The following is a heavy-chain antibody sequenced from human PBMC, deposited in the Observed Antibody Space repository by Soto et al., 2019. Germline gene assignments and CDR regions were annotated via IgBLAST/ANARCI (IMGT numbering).Heavy chain of an antibody. J-gene: IGHJ4*02. D-gene: IGHD1-7*01. CDR3: ARDVNRGWNYPAY. CDR1: RLSFSSST. V-gene: IGHV3-48*01. Sequence: GGSLRLSCVASRLSFSSSTMNWVRQAPGKGLEWVAYVTDDSDTIYYADSVKGRFTISRDNGNNSLSLQMRSLRVEDTAVYFCARDVNRGWNYPAYWGQGTLVTVSS. CDR2: VTDDSDTI.